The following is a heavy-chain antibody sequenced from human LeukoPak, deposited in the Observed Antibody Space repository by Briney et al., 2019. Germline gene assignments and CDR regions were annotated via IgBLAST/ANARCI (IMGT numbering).Heavy chain of an antibody. CDR3: ARVKAAGTEKNFDY. V-gene: IGHV3-21*01. CDR1: GFTFADFA. Sequence: GGSLRLSCAASGFTFADFAMNWVRQAPGKGLEWVSSISSSSSYIYYADSVKGRFTISRDNAKNSLYLQMNSLKAEDTAVYYCARVKAAGTEKNFDYWGQGTLVTVSS. CDR2: ISSSSSYI. J-gene: IGHJ4*02. D-gene: IGHD6-13*01.